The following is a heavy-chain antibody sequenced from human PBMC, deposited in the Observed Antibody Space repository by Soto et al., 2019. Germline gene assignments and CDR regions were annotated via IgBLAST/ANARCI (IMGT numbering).Heavy chain of an antibody. CDR1: GYTFTSYG. CDR2: ISAYNGNT. V-gene: IGHV1-18*04. CDR3: ARVEGLVLGATSGYYYGMDV. Sequence: QVQLVQSGAEVKKPGASVKVSCKASGYTFTSYGISWVRQAPGQGLEWMGWISAYNGNTNYEQKLQGRVTMTTDTSASTAYMEMRSLRSDDTAVYYCARVEGLVLGATSGYYYGMDVWGQGTTVTVSS. D-gene: IGHD1-26*01. J-gene: IGHJ6*02.